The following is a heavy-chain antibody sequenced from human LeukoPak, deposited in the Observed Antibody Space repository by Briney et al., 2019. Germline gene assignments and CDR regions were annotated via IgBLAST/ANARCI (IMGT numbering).Heavy chain of an antibody. CDR2: IWYDGSNK. J-gene: IGHJ4*02. Sequence: GGSLRLSCAASGFTFSTYGMHWVRQAPGKGLEWVAVIWYDGSNKYYADSVKGRFTISRDNSKNTLFLQMISLRAEDTALYYCARDIGDTLDYWGQGTLVTVPS. V-gene: IGHV3-33*01. CDR3: ARDIGDTLDY. D-gene: IGHD4-17*01. CDR1: GFTFSTYG.